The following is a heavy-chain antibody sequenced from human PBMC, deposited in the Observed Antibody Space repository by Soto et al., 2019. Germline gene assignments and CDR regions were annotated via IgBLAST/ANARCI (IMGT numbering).Heavy chain of an antibody. V-gene: IGHV4-4*02. J-gene: IGHJ4*02. CDR1: GGTPRRSYW. CDR3: ARVQGYGYGYYFPY. D-gene: IGHD5-18*01. CDR2: IYHSGST. Sequence: AVSGGTPRRSYWLGWVRQPPGKGLEWIGEIYHSGSTNYNPSLKSRVTISVDKSKNQFSLKLSSVTAADTAVYYCARVQGYGYGYYFPYWAQGTLVTVS.